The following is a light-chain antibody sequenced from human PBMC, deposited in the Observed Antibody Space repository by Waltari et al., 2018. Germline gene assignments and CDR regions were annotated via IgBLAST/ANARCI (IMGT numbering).Light chain of an antibody. CDR3: SSYSSSSTLL. Sequence: QSALTQPASESGSPGQPITISCTGTSRDDGGYNYVSWHQQHTGKAPTLMIYDVTRRPSGVSDRFSGSKSGNTASLTISGLQAEDEADYYCSSYSSSSTLLFGGGTKLTVL. V-gene: IGLV2-14*03. CDR1: SRDDGGYNY. CDR2: DVT. J-gene: IGLJ2*01.